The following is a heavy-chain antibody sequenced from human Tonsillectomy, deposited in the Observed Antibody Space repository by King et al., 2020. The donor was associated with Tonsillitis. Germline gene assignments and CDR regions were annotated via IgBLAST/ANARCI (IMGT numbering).Heavy chain of an antibody. CDR2: IYHSGST. CDR3: ARRTSYYDGSGRDGDAFDI. V-gene: IGHV4-4*02. CDR1: GGSISSSNW. D-gene: IGHD3-22*01. J-gene: IGHJ3*02. Sequence: VQLQESGPGLVKPSGTLSLTCAVSGGSISSSNWWSWVRQPPGKGLEWIGEIYHSGSTNYNPSLKSRVIISVDKSKTQFSLKLSSVTAADTAVYYCARRTSYYDGSGRDGDAFDIWGEGTMGTVSS.